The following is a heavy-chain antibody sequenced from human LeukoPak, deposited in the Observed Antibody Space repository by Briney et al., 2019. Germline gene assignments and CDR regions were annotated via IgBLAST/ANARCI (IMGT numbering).Heavy chain of an antibody. CDR1: GFTFSSYG. D-gene: IGHD3-9*01. CDR2: IRYDGSNK. Sequence: GGSLRLSCAASGFTFSSYGMHWVRQAPGKGLEWVAFIRYDGSNKYYADSVKGRFTISRDNAKNSLYLQMNSLRAEDTAVYYCARELRYYDGDYFDYWGQGTLVTVSS. V-gene: IGHV3-30*02. J-gene: IGHJ4*02. CDR3: ARELRYYDGDYFDY.